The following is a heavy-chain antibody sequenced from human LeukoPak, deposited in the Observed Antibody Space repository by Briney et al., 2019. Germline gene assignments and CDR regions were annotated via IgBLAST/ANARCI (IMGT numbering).Heavy chain of an antibody. CDR1: GGSISSYY. CDR2: MYYSGST. CDR3: ARDSYYFGSGSDNTPYNWFDP. V-gene: IGHV4-59*12. J-gene: IGHJ5*02. Sequence: PSETLSLTCTVSGGSISSYYWSWIRQPPGKGLEWIGYMYYSGSTNYNPSLKSRVTISVDKSKNQFSLKLSSVTAADTAIYYCARDSYYFGSGSDNTPYNWFDPWGQGTLVTVSS. D-gene: IGHD3-10*01.